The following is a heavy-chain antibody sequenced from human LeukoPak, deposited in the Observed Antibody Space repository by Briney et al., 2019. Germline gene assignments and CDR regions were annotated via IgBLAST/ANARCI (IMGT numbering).Heavy chain of an antibody. J-gene: IGHJ3*02. CDR2: TGAYNGNT. CDR1: GYTFTNYG. V-gene: IGHV1-18*01. Sequence: ASVKVSCKASGYTFTNYGISWVRQAPGHGLEWMGWTGAYNGNTKYAQNVQGRVMMTTDTSTSTAYMELRSLRPDDTAVYFCARDRSFRSDFWSVTDAFDMWGPGTMVIVSS. D-gene: IGHD3-3*01. CDR3: ARDRSFRSDFWSVTDAFDM.